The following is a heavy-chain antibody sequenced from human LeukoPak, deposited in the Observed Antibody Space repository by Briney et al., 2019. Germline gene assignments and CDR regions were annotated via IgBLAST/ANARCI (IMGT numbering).Heavy chain of an antibody. Sequence: GGSLRLSCAVSGFTFSSYAMSWVRQAPGKGLEWVSAISGSGGSTYYADSVKGRFTISRDNSKNTLYLQMNSLRAEDTAVYYCAKDGQRYGDKFDYWGQGTLVTVSS. CDR1: GFTFSSYA. J-gene: IGHJ4*02. CDR3: AKDGQRYGDKFDY. CDR2: ISGSGGST. V-gene: IGHV3-23*01. D-gene: IGHD4-17*01.